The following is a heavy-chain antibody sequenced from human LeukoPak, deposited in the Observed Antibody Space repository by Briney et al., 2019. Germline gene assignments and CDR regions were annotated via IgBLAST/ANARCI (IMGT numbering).Heavy chain of an antibody. CDR3: ARAGYGTGWYPGALDY. V-gene: IGHV3-33*01. Sequence: PGGSLRLSCAASGFTFSSYGMHWVRQAPGKGLQWVAVIWFDGSNKYYADSVKGRFTISRDNSKNTLYLQMNSLRVEGTAVYYCARAGYGTGWYPGALDYWGQGTLVAVSS. J-gene: IGHJ4*02. D-gene: IGHD6-19*01. CDR2: IWFDGSNK. CDR1: GFTFSSYG.